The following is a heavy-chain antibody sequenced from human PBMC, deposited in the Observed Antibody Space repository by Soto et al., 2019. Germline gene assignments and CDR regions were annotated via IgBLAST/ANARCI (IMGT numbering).Heavy chain of an antibody. CDR2: INHSGST. CDR1: GGSFSGYY. Sequence: PSETLSLTCAVYGGSFSGYYWSWIRQPPGKGLEWIGEINHSGSTNYNPSLKSRAIISVDTSKNQFSLKLTSMTADDTAVFYCATHQGYYGSGSYCFDYWGLGTQVTVSS. J-gene: IGHJ4*02. CDR3: ATHQGYYGSGSYCFDY. D-gene: IGHD3-10*01. V-gene: IGHV4-34*01.